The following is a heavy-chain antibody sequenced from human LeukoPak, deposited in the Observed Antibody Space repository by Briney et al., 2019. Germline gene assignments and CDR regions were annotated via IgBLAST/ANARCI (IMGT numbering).Heavy chain of an antibody. CDR1: GFTFSSYA. CDR3: ARGRSSSSWYERGY. V-gene: IGHV3-30*04. J-gene: IGHJ4*02. Sequence: PGGSLRLSCAASGFTFSSYAMHWVRQAPGKGLEWVAVISYDGSNKYYADSVKGRFTISRDNSKNTLYLQMNSLRAEDTAVYYCARGRSSSSWYERGYWGQGTLVTVSS. CDR2: ISYDGSNK. D-gene: IGHD6-13*01.